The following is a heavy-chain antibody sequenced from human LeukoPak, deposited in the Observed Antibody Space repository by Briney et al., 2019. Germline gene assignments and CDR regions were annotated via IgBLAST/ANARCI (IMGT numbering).Heavy chain of an antibody. CDR1: ELHA. Sequence: GGSLRLTCAASELHAMTWVRQGPGKGLEWVSAISRSGGSTYYADSVKGRFTISRDKSNNTLYLQMKSLRAEDTAVYFCARGFELDYWGQGTLVTVSS. V-gene: IGHV3-23*01. CDR3: ARGFELDY. CDR2: ISRSGGST. J-gene: IGHJ4*02.